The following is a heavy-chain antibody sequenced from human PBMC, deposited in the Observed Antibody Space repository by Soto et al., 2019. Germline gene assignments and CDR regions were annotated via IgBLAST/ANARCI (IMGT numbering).Heavy chain of an antibody. CDR1: GGSISSYY. J-gene: IGHJ4*02. CDR3: ARTMAY. V-gene: IGHV4-4*09. D-gene: IGHD3-10*01. CDR2: LYDSGST. Sequence: QVQLQESGPGLVKPSETLSLTCTVSGGSISSYYWSWIRQSPRKGLEWIGYLYDSGSTRYNPSLTGRVTLSVATSKNRSSLKLRSVTAADTAVYSCARTMAYWGQGTLVTVSS.